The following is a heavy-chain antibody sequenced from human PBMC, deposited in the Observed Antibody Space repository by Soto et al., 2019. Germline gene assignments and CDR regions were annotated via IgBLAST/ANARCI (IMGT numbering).Heavy chain of an antibody. CDR1: GYSFTSYW. J-gene: IGHJ6*02. Sequence: GESLKISCKGSGYSFTSYWIGWVRQMPGKGLEWMGIIYPGDSDTRYSPSFQGQVTISADKSISTAYLQWSSLKASDTAMYYCARHGTANYYDKNYYYGMDVWGQGTTVTVSS. D-gene: IGHD3-22*01. CDR2: IYPGDSDT. V-gene: IGHV5-51*01. CDR3: ARHGTANYYDKNYYYGMDV.